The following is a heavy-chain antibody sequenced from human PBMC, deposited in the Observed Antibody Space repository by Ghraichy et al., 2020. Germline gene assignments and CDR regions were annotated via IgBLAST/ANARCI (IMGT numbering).Heavy chain of an antibody. J-gene: IGHJ4*02. CDR1: GFSFSNSW. CDR2: IKPDGSQK. CDR3: ARDRSSSWYPYLDY. Sequence: GGSLRLSCAASGFSFSNSWMSWVRQAPGRGLEWVANIKPDGSQKYYVDSVKGRITISRDNAKNSLFLQMNSLRAEDTAVYYWARDRSSSWYPYLDYWGQRTTFSVS. V-gene: IGHV3-7*04. D-gene: IGHD6-13*01.